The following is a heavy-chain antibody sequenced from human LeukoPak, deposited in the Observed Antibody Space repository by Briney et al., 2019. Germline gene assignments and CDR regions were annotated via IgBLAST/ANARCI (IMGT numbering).Heavy chain of an antibody. Sequence: PGGSLRLSCAPSGFTFDSYAMHWVRQAPGKGLEWVALISYDGGNQNYADSVKGRFTISRDNAKNMLYLQMSSLRPEDTAVYYCARDPPFSSGWSQNHFDHWGQGTLVTVSS. D-gene: IGHD6-19*01. J-gene: IGHJ4*02. V-gene: IGHV3-30*04. CDR2: ISYDGGNQ. CDR1: GFTFDSYA. CDR3: ARDPPFSSGWSQNHFDH.